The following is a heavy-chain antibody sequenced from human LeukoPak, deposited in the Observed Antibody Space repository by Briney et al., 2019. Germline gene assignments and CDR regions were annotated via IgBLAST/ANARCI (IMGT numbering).Heavy chain of an antibody. CDR1: GFTFSSYW. CDR2: INSDGSST. Sequence: GGSLRLSCAASGFTFSSYWMHWVRQAPGRGLVWVSRINSDGSSTSYADSVKGRFTISRDNAKNTLYLQMNSLRAEDTAVYYCARIRSHGYFDYWGQGTLVTVSS. D-gene: IGHD3-10*01. CDR3: ARIRSHGYFDY. V-gene: IGHV3-74*01. J-gene: IGHJ4*02.